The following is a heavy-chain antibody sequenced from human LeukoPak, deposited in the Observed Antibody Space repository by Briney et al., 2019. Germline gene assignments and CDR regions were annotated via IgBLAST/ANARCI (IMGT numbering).Heavy chain of an antibody. CDR3: ARDNHDYGFDD. V-gene: IGHV3-48*02. CDR2: VSNTGGAK. J-gene: IGHJ4*02. Sequence: GGSLRLSCAASGFTFSSYSMGWVRQAPGRGLEWVSFVSNTGGAKYYADSAKGRFTISRDNAHNSLYLQMNSLRDEDSALYYCARDNHDYGFDDWGQGTLVTVSP. CDR1: GFTFSSYS. D-gene: IGHD4-17*01.